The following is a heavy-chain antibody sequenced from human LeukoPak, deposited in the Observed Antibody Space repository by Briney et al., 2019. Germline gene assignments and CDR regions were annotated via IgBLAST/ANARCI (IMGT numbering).Heavy chain of an antibody. V-gene: IGHV1-3*03. Sequence: ASVKVSCKASGYTFTSYAMHWVRQAPGQRLEWMGWINDGNGNTKYSQEFQGRVTITRDTSASTAYMELSSLRSEDMAVYYCARALGRATDFDYWGQGTLVTVSS. D-gene: IGHD1-26*01. CDR3: ARALGRATDFDY. CDR1: GYTFTSYA. CDR2: INDGNGNT. J-gene: IGHJ4*02.